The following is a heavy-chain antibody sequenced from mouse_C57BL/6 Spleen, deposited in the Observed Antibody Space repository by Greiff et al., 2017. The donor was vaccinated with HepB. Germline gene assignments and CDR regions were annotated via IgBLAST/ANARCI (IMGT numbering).Heavy chain of an antibody. CDR3: ARPLYYDFAWFAY. J-gene: IGHJ3*01. Sequence: EVKLVESGGGLVRPGGSLKLSCAASGFTFSDYYMYWVRQTPEKRLEWVAYISNGGGSTYYPDTVKGRFTISRDNAKNTLYLQMSRLKSEDTAMYYCARPLYYDFAWFAYWGQGTLVTVSA. CDR2: ISNGGGST. D-gene: IGHD2-4*01. CDR1: GFTFSDYY. V-gene: IGHV5-12*01.